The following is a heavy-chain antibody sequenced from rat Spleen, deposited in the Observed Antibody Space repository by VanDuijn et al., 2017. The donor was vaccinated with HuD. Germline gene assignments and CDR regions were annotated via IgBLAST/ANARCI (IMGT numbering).Heavy chain of an antibody. V-gene: IGHV5-17*01. Sequence: EVQLVESGGGLVQPGRSLKLSCAASGFTFSDYAMNWIRQAPTKGLEWVATISHDGSSTYYRDSVKGRFTISRDNAKSTLYLQMDSLRSEDTATYYCASRDYWGQGVMVTVSS. CDR1: GFTFSDYA. CDR3: ASRDY. J-gene: IGHJ2*01. CDR2: ISHDGSST.